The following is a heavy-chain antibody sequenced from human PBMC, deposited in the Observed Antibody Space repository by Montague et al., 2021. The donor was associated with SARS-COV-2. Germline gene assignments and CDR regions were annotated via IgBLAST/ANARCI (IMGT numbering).Heavy chain of an antibody. Sequence: TLSLTCTVSGGSISSGSYYWSWIRQPAGKGLEWLGRLYTSGTTDYSFSLKSRVTISVDTSKNQFSLKLTSVTAADPAVYYCARAHSGSWAHLDNWGQGSLVTVSS. J-gene: IGHJ4*02. CDR3: ARAHSGSWAHLDN. D-gene: IGHD5-12*01. V-gene: IGHV4-61*02. CDR1: GGSISSGSYY. CDR2: LYTSGTT.